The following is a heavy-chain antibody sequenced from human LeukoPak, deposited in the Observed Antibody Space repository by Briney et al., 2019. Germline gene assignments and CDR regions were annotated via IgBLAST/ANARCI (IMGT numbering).Heavy chain of an antibody. CDR3: ASGYDFWSGYYPYYYYYYGMDV. J-gene: IGHJ6*02. V-gene: IGHV4-31*03. Sequence: PSETLSLTCTVSGGSISSGGYYWSWIRQHPGKGLEWIGYIYYSGSTYYNPSLKSRVTISVDTSKNQFSLKLSSVTAADTAVYYCASGYDFWSGYYPYYYYYYGMDVWGQGTTVTVSS. CDR1: GGSISSGGYY. CDR2: IYYSGST. D-gene: IGHD3-3*01.